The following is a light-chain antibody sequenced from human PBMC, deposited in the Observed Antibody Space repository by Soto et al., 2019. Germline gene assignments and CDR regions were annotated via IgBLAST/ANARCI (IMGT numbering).Light chain of an antibody. J-gene: IGKJ5*01. CDR1: QSVSSSY. Sequence: EIVLTQSPGTLSLSPGERVTLSCRASQSVSSSYLAWYQQKPGQAPRLLIYGASSRATGIPDRFSGSGSGSDFTLTISRLEPEDFAVYYCQQYGSSVSITFGQGTRLEIK. CDR3: QQYGSSVSIT. V-gene: IGKV3-20*01. CDR2: GAS.